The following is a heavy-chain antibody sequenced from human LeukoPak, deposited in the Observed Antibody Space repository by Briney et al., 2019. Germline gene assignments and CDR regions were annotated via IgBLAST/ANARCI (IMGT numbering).Heavy chain of an antibody. V-gene: IGHV4-39*01. CDR1: GGSISSSSYY. CDR2: IYYSGST. Sequence: SENLSLTCTVSGGSISSSSYYWGWIRQPPGKGLGWIGSIYYSGSTYYNPSLKSRVAISVDTSKNQFSLKLSSVTAADTAVYYCARGLTGSRRYFDSWGQGTLVTVSS. J-gene: IGHJ4*02. CDR3: ARGLTGSRRYFDS. D-gene: IGHD3-10*01.